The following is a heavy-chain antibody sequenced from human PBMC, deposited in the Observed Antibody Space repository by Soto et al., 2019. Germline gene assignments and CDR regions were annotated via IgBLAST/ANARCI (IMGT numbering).Heavy chain of an antibody. V-gene: IGHV4-30-4*01. CDR3: ARGRSHSLDFFDS. CDR2: IYYTGST. Sequence: SETLSLTCSVSGGSINNYEYYWTWIRQPPGEGLEWIGHIYYTGSTSYNPSLKSRVTISLDTSKNQFSLKVNSVSAADTAVYYCARGRSHSLDFFDSWGQGTLLTVSS. CDR1: GGSINNYEYY. J-gene: IGHJ4*02. D-gene: IGHD6-6*01.